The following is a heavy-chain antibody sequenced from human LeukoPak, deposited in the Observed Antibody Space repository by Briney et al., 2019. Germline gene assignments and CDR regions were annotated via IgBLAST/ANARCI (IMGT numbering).Heavy chain of an antibody. Sequence: PSETLSLTCAVYGGSFSGYYWSWIRQPPGKGLEWIGEINHSGSTNYNPSLKSRVTISVDTSKNQFSLKLSSVTAADTAVYYCARRKYCSSTSCYSRYFDYWGQGTLVTVSS. D-gene: IGHD2-2*01. CDR1: GGSFSGYY. CDR3: ARRKYCSSTSCYSRYFDY. V-gene: IGHV4-34*01. CDR2: INHSGST. J-gene: IGHJ4*02.